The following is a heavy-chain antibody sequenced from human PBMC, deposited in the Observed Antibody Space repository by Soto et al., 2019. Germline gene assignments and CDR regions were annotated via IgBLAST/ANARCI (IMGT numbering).Heavy chain of an antibody. V-gene: IGHV4-31*03. J-gene: IGHJ5*02. CDR3: ARGLYYGDYVSDNWFDP. D-gene: IGHD4-17*01. CDR2: IYYSGST. Sequence: SETLSLTCTVPGGSISSGGYYWSWIRQHPGKGLEWIGYIYYSGSTYYNPSLKSRVTISVDTSKNQFSLKLSSVTAADTAVYYCARGLYYGDYVSDNWFDPWGQGTLVTVSS. CDR1: GGSISSGGYY.